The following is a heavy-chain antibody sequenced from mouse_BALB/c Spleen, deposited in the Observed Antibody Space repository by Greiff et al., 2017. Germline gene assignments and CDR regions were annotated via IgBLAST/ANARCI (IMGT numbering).Heavy chain of an antibody. CDR1: GYAFTNYL. D-gene: IGHD1-1*01. V-gene: IGHV1-54*01. CDR2: INPGSGGT. CDR3: ARYYGSYYAMDY. J-gene: IGHJ4*01. Sequence: VKLQESGAELVRPGTSVKVSCKASGYAFTNYLIEWVKQRPGQGLEWIGVINPGSGGTNYNEKFKGKATLTADKSSSTAYMQLSSLTSDDSAVYFCARYYGSYYAMDYWGQGTSVTVSS.